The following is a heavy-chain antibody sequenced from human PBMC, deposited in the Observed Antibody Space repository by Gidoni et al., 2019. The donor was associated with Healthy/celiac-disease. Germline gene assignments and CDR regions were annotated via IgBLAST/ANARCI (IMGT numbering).Heavy chain of an antibody. D-gene: IGHD4-17*01. J-gene: IGHJ3*02. Sequence: QVQLVQSGAEVKKPGASVKVSCKASGYTFTSYDINWVRKATGQGLEWMGWMNPNSGNTGYAQKFQGRVTMTRNTSISTAYMELSSLRSEDTAVYYCAIRASYGDYAYRAFDIWGQGTMVTVSS. CDR1: GYTFTSYD. CDR2: MNPNSGNT. V-gene: IGHV1-8*01. CDR3: AIRASYGDYAYRAFDI.